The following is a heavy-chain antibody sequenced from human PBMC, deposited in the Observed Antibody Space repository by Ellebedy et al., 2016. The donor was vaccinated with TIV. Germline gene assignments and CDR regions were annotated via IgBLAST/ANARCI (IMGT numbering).Heavy chain of an antibody. D-gene: IGHD2/OR15-2a*01. J-gene: IGHJ4*02. CDR3: ANRRNIGRPKAFDY. V-gene: IGHV4-4*02. Sequence: GSLRLSXAVSGGSISTGSWWSCVRQPPGKGLEWIGDISPTGGTNYNPSLKSRVTISVDKSKNGFSLNLRSVTAADTAVYYCANRRNIGRPKAFDYWGQGTLVTVSS. CDR2: ISPTGGT. CDR1: GGSISTGSW.